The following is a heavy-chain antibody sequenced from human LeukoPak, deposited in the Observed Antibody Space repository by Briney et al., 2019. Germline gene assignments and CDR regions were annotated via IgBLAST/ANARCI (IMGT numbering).Heavy chain of an antibody. CDR1: GGSISSSSYY. Sequence: SETLSLTCTVSGGSISSSSYYWGWIRQPPGKGLEWIGSIYYSGSTYYNPSLKSRVTISVDTSKNQFSLKLSSVTAADTAVYYCARAGPRGVPQFALFDSWGQGTLVTVSS. D-gene: IGHD2-21*01. J-gene: IGHJ4*02. V-gene: IGHV4-39*07. CDR3: ARAGPRGVPQFALFDS. CDR2: IYYSGST.